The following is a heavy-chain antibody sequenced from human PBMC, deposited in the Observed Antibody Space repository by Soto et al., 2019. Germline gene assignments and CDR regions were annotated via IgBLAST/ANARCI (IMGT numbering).Heavy chain of an antibody. D-gene: IGHD2-2*01. CDR1: GGSISSSSYY. J-gene: IGHJ5*02. Sequence: QLQLQESGPGLVKPSETLSLTCTVSGGSISSSSYYWGWIRQPPGKGLEWIGSIYYSGSTYYNPSLKSRVTISVDTSKNQFSLKLSSVTAADTAVYYCARRGGYCSSTSCYACCLDPWGQGTLVTVSS. CDR2: IYYSGST. V-gene: IGHV4-39*01. CDR3: ARRGGYCSSTSCYACCLDP.